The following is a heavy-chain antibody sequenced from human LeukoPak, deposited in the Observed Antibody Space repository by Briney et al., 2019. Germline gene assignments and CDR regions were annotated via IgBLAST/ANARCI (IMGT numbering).Heavy chain of an antibody. V-gene: IGHV3-74*01. CDR3: ARDSSGWYYFDY. CDR1: GFTFSSYW. D-gene: IGHD6-19*01. Sequence: GGSLRLSCAASGFTFSSYWMHWVRQAPGQGLVLVSRINSDGSSTSYADSAKGRFTISRDNSKNTLYLQMNSLRAEDTAVYYCARDSSGWYYFDYWGQGILVTVSS. J-gene: IGHJ4*02. CDR2: INSDGSST.